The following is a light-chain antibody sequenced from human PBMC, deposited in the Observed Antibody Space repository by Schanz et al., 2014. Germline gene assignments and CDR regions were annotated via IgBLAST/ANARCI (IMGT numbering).Light chain of an antibody. V-gene: IGKV3D-20*01. CDR3: QQYGSSPAVA. CDR1: QSVTSSY. CDR2: DAS. Sequence: EIVLTQSPGTLSLSPGERATLSCRASQSVTSSYLAWYQQKPGLAPRLLIYDASRRATGIPDRFSGSGSGTDFTLTISRLEPEDFAVYYCQQYGSSPAVAFGQGTKVEIK. J-gene: IGKJ1*01.